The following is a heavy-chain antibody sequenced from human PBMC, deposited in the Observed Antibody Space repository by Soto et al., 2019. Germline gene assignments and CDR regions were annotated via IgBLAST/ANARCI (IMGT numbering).Heavy chain of an antibody. Sequence: QVQLVQSGAEVKKPGSSVKVSCKASGGIFSTYAISWLRQAPGQGLEWMGGIIPLFGTPNYAQRFQGRVTITADESTSTAYMELSRLRSEDTAVYYCARDRYDYVSGNYYNRIDFWGQGTLVTVSS. CDR2: IIPLFGTP. D-gene: IGHD3-10*01. CDR3: ARDRYDYVSGNYYNRIDF. CDR1: GGIFSTYA. J-gene: IGHJ4*02. V-gene: IGHV1-69*01.